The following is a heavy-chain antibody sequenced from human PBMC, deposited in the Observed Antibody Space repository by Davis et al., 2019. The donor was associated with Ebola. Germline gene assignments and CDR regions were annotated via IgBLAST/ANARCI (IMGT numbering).Heavy chain of an antibody. Sequence: PSETLSLTCAISGDSLSTNIPAWNWIRQSPSRGLEWLGRTYYTSKWYYDYAESVKSRITINPDTSKNQLSLQLNSVTPEDTAVYYCARGWLRTGLDIWGQGTMVIVSS. J-gene: IGHJ3*02. V-gene: IGHV6-1*01. D-gene: IGHD5-24*01. CDR3: ARGWLRTGLDI. CDR1: GDSLSTNIPA. CDR2: TYYTSKWYY.